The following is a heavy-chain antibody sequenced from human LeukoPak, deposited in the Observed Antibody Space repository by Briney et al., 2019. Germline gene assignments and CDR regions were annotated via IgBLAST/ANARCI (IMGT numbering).Heavy chain of an antibody. Sequence: GGSLRLSCAASGFTFSSYAMSWVRQAPGKGLEWVSAISGSGGCTYYADSVKGRFTISRDNSKNTLYLQMNSLSAEDTAVYYCKKERARPAAAGLDAFDSWRQATMVTVSS. CDR3: KKERARPAAAGLDAFDS. CDR1: GFTFSSYA. J-gene: IGHJ3*02. CDR2: ISGSGGCT. D-gene: IGHD6-13*01. V-gene: IGHV3-23*01.